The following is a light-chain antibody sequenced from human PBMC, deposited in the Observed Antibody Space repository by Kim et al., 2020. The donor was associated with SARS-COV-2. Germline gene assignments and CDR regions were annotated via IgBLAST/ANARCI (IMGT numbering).Light chain of an antibody. CDR3: QQRASWPVT. J-gene: IGKJ1*01. Sequence: LSPGERATHSCRASQSISGYLAWYQQKLGQPPRLLISDASNRATGIPARFSGSGSETDFTLTISTLEPEDFAIYYCQQRASWPVTFGQGTKVDIK. V-gene: IGKV3-11*01. CDR1: QSISGY. CDR2: DAS.